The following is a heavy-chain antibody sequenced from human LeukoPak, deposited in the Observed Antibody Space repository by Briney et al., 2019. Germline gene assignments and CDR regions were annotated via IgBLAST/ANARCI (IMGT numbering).Heavy chain of an antibody. V-gene: IGHV3-48*04. D-gene: IGHD3-16*01. CDR1: GFTFSSYS. CDR3: ASLLGGGTYYYYMDV. Sequence: PGGSLRLSCAASGFTFSSYSMNWVHQAPGKGLEWVSYISSSSSTIYYADSVKGRFTISRDNAKNSLYLQMNSLRAEDTAVYYCASLLGGGTYYYYMDVWGKGTTVTVSS. CDR2: ISSSSSTI. J-gene: IGHJ6*03.